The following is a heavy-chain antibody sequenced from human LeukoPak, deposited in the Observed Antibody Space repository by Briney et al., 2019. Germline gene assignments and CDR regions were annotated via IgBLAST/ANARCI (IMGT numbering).Heavy chain of an antibody. D-gene: IGHD3-16*02. Sequence: GGSLRLSCAASGFTFSRYSVNWVRQAPGKGLESVSSISGSSSYIYYANSVKGRFTISRHNAKNSLYLQMNSLRAEDTAVYYCARVSAGVIGMKDVFDIWGQGTMVTVSS. CDR3: ARVSAGVIGMKDVFDI. J-gene: IGHJ3*02. V-gene: IGHV3-21*01. CDR2: ISGSSSYI. CDR1: GFTFSRYS.